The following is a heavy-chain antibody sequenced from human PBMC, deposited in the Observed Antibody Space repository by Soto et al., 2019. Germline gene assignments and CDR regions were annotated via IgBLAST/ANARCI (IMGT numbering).Heavy chain of an antibody. J-gene: IGHJ4*02. D-gene: IGHD1-1*01. CDR3: LRDQRHWNEFADQ. CDR2: ISQDGAIA. Sequence: VQLVESGGGLVQPGGSLRLSCAASGVAFGSYWMHWVRQAPGKGLVWVSRISQDGAIATQADSVKGRFTISRDNAKNTLFLPMNRLRADDTAVYYCLRDQRHWNEFADQWGQGTRVTVSS. CDR1: GVAFGSYW. V-gene: IGHV3-74*01.